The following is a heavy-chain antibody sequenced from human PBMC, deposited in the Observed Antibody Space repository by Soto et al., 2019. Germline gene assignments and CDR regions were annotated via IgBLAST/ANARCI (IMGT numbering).Heavy chain of an antibody. CDR1: GATFRSYA. V-gene: IGHV1-69*01. Sequence: VQLVQSGAEVKKPGSSVKVSCRASGATFRSYAFTWVRQAPGQGLEWMGGISPIFGSTIYARQFQGRVTITADDSASTAYMELNSLSSEDTAVYYCAGDYGVYDWYGMEVCGQGTTVTVSS. D-gene: IGHD4-17*01. CDR3: AGDYGVYDWYGMEV. CDR2: ISPIFGST. J-gene: IGHJ6*02.